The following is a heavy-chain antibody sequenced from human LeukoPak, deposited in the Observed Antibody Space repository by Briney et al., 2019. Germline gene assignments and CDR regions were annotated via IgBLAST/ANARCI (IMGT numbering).Heavy chain of an antibody. D-gene: IGHD2-2*01. Sequence: SETLSLTCTVSGGSISSYYWSWIRQPAGKGLEWIGRIYTSGSTNYNPSLKSRVTMSVDTSKNQFSLKLSSVTAADTAVYYCARDLKYQLLSSSWFDPWGQGTLVTVPS. J-gene: IGHJ5*02. CDR3: ARDLKYQLLSSSWFDP. CDR1: GGSISSYY. CDR2: IYTSGST. V-gene: IGHV4-4*07.